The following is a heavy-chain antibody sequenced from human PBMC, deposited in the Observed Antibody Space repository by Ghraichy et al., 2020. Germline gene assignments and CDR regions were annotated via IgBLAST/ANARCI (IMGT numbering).Heavy chain of an antibody. CDR3: AKNRGCGGDCYSTYYYYYYMDV. CDR2: ISSNGGNT. D-gene: IGHD2-21*01. J-gene: IGHJ6*03. V-gene: IGHV3-64*01. CDR1: GFTFSTYA. Sequence: GASLRLSCAASGFTFSTYAMHWVRQAPGKGLEYVSTISSNGGNTYYANSVRGRFTISRDNSKNTLYLQMGSLRADDMAVYYCAKNRGCGGDCYSTYYYYYYMDVWGKGTTVTVSS.